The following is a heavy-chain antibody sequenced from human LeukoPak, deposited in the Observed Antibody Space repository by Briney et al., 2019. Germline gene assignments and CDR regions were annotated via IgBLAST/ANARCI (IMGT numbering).Heavy chain of an antibody. CDR2: ISYDETNK. V-gene: IGHV3-30-3*01. D-gene: IGHD3-10*01. CDR3: ARGDHIIMIRGQDF. J-gene: IGHJ4*02. Sequence: GGSLRLSCAASGFSFSSYATHWVRQAPGKGLEWVAVISYDETNKYYADSVKGRFTISRDNSQNILYLQMNSLRAEDTAVYYCARGDHIIMIRGQDFWGQGTLVTVSS. CDR1: GFSFSSYA.